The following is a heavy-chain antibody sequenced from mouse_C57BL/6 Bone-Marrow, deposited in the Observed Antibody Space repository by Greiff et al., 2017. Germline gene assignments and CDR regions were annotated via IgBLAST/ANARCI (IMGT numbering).Heavy chain of an antibody. V-gene: IGHV14-4*01. J-gene: IGHJ2*02. D-gene: IGHD1-1*01. CDR2: IDTGNGYT. Sequence: VQLQQSGAELVRPGASVKLSCTASGFNIKDDYMPWVKQRPEQGLEWIGWIDTGNGYTEYASKFQGKATITSNTSSNTAYLQLSSLTSEDTAVYYCTTYGSSPYFDCWGQGTSLTVSS. CDR1: GFNIKDDY. CDR3: TTYGSSPYFDC.